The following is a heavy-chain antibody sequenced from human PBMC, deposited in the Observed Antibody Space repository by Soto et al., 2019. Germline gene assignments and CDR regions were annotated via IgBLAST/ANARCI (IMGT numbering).Heavy chain of an antibody. V-gene: IGHV3-30*18. CDR2: ISYDGSNK. J-gene: IGHJ4*02. D-gene: IGHD6-13*01. Sequence: QVQLVESGGGVVQPGRSLRLSCAASGFTFSSYGMHWVRQAPGKGLEWVAVISYDGSNKYYADSVKGRFTISRDNSKNTLYLQMNSLRAEDTAVYYCAKLAAAGTDFYWGQGTLVTVSS. CDR1: GFTFSSYG. CDR3: AKLAAAGTDFY.